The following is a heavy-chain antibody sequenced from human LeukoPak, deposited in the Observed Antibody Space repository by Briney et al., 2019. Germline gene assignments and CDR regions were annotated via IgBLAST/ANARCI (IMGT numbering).Heavy chain of an antibody. V-gene: IGHV4-39*01. J-gene: IGHJ4*02. Sequence: SETLPLTCTVSGGSISSSSFYWGWIRQPPGKGLEWIGSIYYRGSTYYNPSLKSRVTISVDMSENQVSLKLRSVTAADTAVYYCTEFYFDRSGYADYWGQGTLVTVSS. CDR1: GGSISSSSFY. CDR3: TEFYFDRSGYADY. CDR2: IYYRGST. D-gene: IGHD3-22*01.